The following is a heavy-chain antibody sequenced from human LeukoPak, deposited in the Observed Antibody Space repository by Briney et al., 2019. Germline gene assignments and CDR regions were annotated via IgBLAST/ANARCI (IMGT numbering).Heavy chain of an antibody. D-gene: IGHD6-13*01. CDR2: LSGSGGRT. CDR1: GLTFSSYA. J-gene: IGHJ4*02. Sequence: GGSLRLSCAASGLTFSSYAMSWVRQAPGKGLEWVSALSGSGGRTYYADSVKGRFTISRDNSKNTLFLQMNSLTAEDTAVYYCASPGGSSSWADYWGQGTLVTVSS. CDR3: ASPGGSSSWADY. V-gene: IGHV3-23*01.